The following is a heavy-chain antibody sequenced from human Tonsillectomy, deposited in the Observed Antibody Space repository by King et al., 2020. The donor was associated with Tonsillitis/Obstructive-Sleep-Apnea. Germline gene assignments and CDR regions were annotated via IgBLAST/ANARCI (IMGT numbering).Heavy chain of an antibody. CDR1: GYTFTSYA. D-gene: IGHD4-17*01. Sequence: VQLVQSGSELKKPGASVTVSCTASGYTFTSYAMNWVRQAPGHGLEWMGWINTNTGNPTYAQGFTGRFVFSLDTSVSTAYLQISSLKAEDTAVYYCARDDYGDSVDHYWFDPWGQGTLVTVSS. CDR2: INTNTGNP. J-gene: IGHJ5*02. V-gene: IGHV7-4-1*02. CDR3: ARDDYGDSVDHYWFDP.